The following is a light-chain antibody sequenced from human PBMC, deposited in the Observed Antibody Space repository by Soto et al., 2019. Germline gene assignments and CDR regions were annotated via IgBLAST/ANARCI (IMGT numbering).Light chain of an antibody. CDR2: GAS. CDR1: QSVSRRF. Sequence: EIVLTQSPGTLSLSPGERATLSCRASQSVSRRFLAWYQQKPGQAPRLLISGASSRATGIPDRFSGSGSGTDFTLTISRLEPEDVAVYYGQQYGSAPRTFGGGTKVEIK. J-gene: IGKJ4*01. CDR3: QQYGSAPRT. V-gene: IGKV3-20*01.